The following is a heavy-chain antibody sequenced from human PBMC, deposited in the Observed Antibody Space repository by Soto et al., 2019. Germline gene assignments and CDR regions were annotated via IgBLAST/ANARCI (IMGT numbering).Heavy chain of an antibody. CDR2: IIPIPGTA. D-gene: IGHD2-2*01. J-gene: IGHJ6*02. Sequence: QVQLVQSGAEVKKPGSSVKVSCTASGGTFGSYAISWVRQAPGQGLEWMGGIIPIPGTANYAQKFQGRVTIAADESTSTAYMQRSSLRSEDTAVYYCARSQGSSTSLEIYYYYYYGMDVWGRGTTVTVSS. V-gene: IGHV1-69*01. CDR1: GGTFGSYA. CDR3: ARSQGSSTSLEIYYYYYYGMDV.